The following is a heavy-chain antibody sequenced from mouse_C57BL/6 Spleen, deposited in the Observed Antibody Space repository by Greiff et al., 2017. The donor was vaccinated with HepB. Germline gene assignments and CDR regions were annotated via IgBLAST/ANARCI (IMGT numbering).Heavy chain of an antibody. D-gene: IGHD2-4*01. CDR3: AREGARSTMMRRAFAY. Sequence: EVKLVESGAELVKPGASVKLSCTASGFNIKDYYMHWVKQRPEQGLEWIGRIDPEDGETKYAPKFQGKATITADTSSNTAYLQLSSLTSEDTAVYYCAREGARSTMMRRAFAYWGQGTLVTVSA. V-gene: IGHV14-2*01. CDR1: GFNIKDYY. J-gene: IGHJ3*01. CDR2: IDPEDGET.